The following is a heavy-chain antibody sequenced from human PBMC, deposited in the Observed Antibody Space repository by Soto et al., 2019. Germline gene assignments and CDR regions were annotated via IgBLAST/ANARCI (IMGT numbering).Heavy chain of an antibody. D-gene: IGHD2-2*02. CDR2: IYYSGST. V-gene: IGHV4-31*01. Sequence: QVQLQESGPGLVKPSQTLSLTCTVSGGSISNGGYYWSWIRQHPGKGLEWIGYIYYSGSTYYNPYLKRPVTNSVDTSKNQFSLKLTSVTAPDTAVSDCASAPLYPDYRGQGTLVTVSS. CDR3: ASAPLYPDY. J-gene: IGHJ4*02. CDR1: GGSISNGGYY.